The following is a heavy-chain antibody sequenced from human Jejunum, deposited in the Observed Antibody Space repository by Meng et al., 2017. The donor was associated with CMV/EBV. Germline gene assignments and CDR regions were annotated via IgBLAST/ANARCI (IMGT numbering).Heavy chain of an antibody. V-gene: IGHV3-74*01. CDR1: GFSVSSYW. J-gene: IGHJ6*02. D-gene: IGHD1/OR15-1a*01. CDR2: INSDGSST. CDR3: ARANNHAMDV. Sequence: CAASGFSVSSYWVHWVRQAPGKGLVWVSRINSDGSSTTYADPVKGRFNFSRDNAKNTLYLQMNSLRAEDTAVYYCARANNHAMDVWGQGTTVTVSS.